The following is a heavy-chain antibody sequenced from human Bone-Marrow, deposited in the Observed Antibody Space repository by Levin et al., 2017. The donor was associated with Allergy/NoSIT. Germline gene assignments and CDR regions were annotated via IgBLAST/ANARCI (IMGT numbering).Heavy chain of an antibody. CDR3: ARVGTSCYDGIDY. CDR2: IYHSGST. D-gene: IGHD2-2*01. CDR1: GYSISSGYY. Sequence: SETLSLTCAVSGYSISSGYYWGWIRQPPGKGLEWIGSIYHSGSTYYNPSLKSRVTISVDTSKNQFSLKLSSVTAADTAVYYCARVGTSCYDGIDYWGQGTLVTVSS. V-gene: IGHV4-38-2*01. J-gene: IGHJ4*02.